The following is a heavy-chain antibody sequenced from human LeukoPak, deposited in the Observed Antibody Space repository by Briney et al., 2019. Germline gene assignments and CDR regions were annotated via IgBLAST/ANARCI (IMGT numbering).Heavy chain of an antibody. CDR3: ARDSNLERGKTYYYYYMDV. D-gene: IGHD1-1*01. Sequence: GGSLRLSCAASGFTFSSYEVNWVRQAPGKGLEWVSYISSSGSTIYYADSVKGRFTISRDNAENSLYLQMNSLRAEDTAVYYCARDSNLERGKTYYYYYMDVWGKGTTVTVSS. J-gene: IGHJ6*03. CDR1: GFTFSSYE. CDR2: ISSSGSTI. V-gene: IGHV3-48*03.